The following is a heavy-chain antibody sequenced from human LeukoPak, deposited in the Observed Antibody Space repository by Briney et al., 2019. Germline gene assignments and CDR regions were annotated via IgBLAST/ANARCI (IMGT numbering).Heavy chain of an antibody. CDR2: VSDSGATT. Sequence: GGSLRLSCAASGFTFTNYAMTWVRPAPGKRLEWFSAVSDSGATTYYADSVKGRFTISRDNSKDTLYLQMNNLRVEDTAVYYCAREIRYCSGSKCYLFDYWGQGTLVTVSS. V-gene: IGHV3-23*01. D-gene: IGHD2-15*01. J-gene: IGHJ4*02. CDR3: AREIRYCSGSKCYLFDY. CDR1: GFTFTNYA.